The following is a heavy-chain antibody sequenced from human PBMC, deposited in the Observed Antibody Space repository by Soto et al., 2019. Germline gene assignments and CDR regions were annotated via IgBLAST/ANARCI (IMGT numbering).Heavy chain of an antibody. CDR1: GGSFSGYY. CDR3: AGRYCSGGSCYSGPFDY. V-gene: IGHV4-34*01. CDR2: INHSGST. J-gene: IGHJ4*02. D-gene: IGHD2-15*01. Sequence: QVQLQQWGAGLLKPSETLSLTCAVYGGSFSGYYWSWIRQPPGKGLEWIGEINHSGSTNYNPSLKGRVTISVDTSKNQFSLKLSSVTAADTAVYYCAGRYCSGGSCYSGPFDYWGQGTLVTVSS.